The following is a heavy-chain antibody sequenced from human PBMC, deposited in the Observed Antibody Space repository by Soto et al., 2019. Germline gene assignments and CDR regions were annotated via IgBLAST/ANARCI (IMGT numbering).Heavy chain of an antibody. CDR2: ISYDGSNK. J-gene: IGHJ4*02. D-gene: IGHD2-15*01. CDR3: AKDFFCSGGSCYSQDSTLEGAADY. V-gene: IGHV3-30*18. CDR1: GFTFSSYG. Sequence: QVQLVESGGGVVQPGRSLRLSCAASGFTFSSYGMHWVRQAPGKGLEWVAVISYDGSNKYYADSVKGRFTISRDNSKNTLYLQMNSLRAEDTAVYYCAKDFFCSGGSCYSQDSTLEGAADYWGQGTLVTVSS.